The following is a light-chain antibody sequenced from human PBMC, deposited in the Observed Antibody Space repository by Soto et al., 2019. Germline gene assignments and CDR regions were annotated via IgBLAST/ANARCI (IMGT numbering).Light chain of an antibody. Sequence: DIQMTQSQSSLSASVGDRVTITCRASQDISHYLAWYQQKPGKGPNLLIYAESTLQSGVPSRFSGSGSGTDFTLTISSLQPGDVATYFCQKYNSAPLTFGGGTKVEIK. V-gene: IGKV1-27*01. CDR2: AES. CDR1: QDISHY. CDR3: QKYNSAPLT. J-gene: IGKJ4*01.